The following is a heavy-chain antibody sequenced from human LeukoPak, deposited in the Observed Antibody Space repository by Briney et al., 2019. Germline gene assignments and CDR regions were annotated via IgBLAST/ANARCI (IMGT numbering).Heavy chain of an antibody. D-gene: IGHD6-19*01. V-gene: IGHV4-34*01. CDR3: ARGYSSGWYRSVLRFDP. CDR1: GGSFRVYY. Sequence: SETLSLTCAVYGGSFRVYYWSWIREPPGKGLEWSGEINQSGATDYNPSLKSRVTISVDTSKNQFSLKLSSVTAADTAVYYCARGYSSGWYRSVLRFDPWGQGTLVTVSS. J-gene: IGHJ5*02. CDR2: INQSGAT.